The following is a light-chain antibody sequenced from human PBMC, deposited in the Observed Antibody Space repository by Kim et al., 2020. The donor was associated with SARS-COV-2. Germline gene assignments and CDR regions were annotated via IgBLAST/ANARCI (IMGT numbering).Light chain of an antibody. CDR3: QKYNSAPWT. Sequence: ASVGDRVTITCRASQDIANSLAWYQQKPGKAPKLLIYAASTLQSGVPSRFSGSGSGTQFTLTIGSLQTEDVATYYCQKYNSAPWTFGPGTKVDIK. CDR2: AAS. J-gene: IGKJ1*01. V-gene: IGKV1-27*01. CDR1: QDIANS.